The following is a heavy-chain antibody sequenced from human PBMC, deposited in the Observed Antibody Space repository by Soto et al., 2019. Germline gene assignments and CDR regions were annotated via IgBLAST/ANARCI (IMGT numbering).Heavy chain of an antibody. CDR1: GGSISSYY. Sequence: SETLSLTCTVSGGSISSYYWSWIRQPPGKGLEWIGYIYYSGSTNYNPSLKSRVTISVDTSKNQFSLKLSSVTAADTAVYYCARASIAAAGTYWFDPWGQGTLVTVSS. CDR3: ARASIAAAGTYWFDP. J-gene: IGHJ5*02. V-gene: IGHV4-59*08. D-gene: IGHD6-13*01. CDR2: IYYSGST.